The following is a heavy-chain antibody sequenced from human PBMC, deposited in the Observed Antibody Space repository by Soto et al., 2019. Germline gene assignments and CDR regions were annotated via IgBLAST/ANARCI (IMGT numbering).Heavy chain of an antibody. D-gene: IGHD3-10*01. CDR3: ARDGNYFGSGSYPSAY. J-gene: IGHJ4*02. CDR2: ISYDGSNK. Sequence: QVQLVESGGGVVQPGRSLRLSCAASGLTFSSYAIHWVRQAPGKGLEWVAVISYDGSNKYYADSVKGRFTISRDSSKNTLDLHMNSLRAEDTALYYCARDGNYFGSGSYPSAYWGQGTLVTVSS. CDR1: GLTFSSYA. V-gene: IGHV3-30-3*01.